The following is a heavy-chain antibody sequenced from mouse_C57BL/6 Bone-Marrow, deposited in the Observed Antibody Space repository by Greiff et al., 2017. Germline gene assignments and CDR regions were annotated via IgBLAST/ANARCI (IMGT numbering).Heavy chain of an antibody. V-gene: IGHV5-9*01. CDR3: ARHRDDGYLFDY. J-gene: IGHJ2*01. CDR2: ISGGGGNT. Sequence: EVQRVESGGGLVKPGGSLKLSCAASGFTFSSYTMSWVRQTPEKRLEWVATISGGGGNTYYPDSVKGRFTISRDNAKNTLYLQMSSLRSEDTALYYCARHRDDGYLFDYWGQGTTLTVSS. CDR1: GFTFSSYT. D-gene: IGHD2-3*01.